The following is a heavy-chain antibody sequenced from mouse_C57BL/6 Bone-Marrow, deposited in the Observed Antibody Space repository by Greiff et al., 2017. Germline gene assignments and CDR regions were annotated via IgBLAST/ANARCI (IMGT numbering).Heavy chain of an antibody. CDR2: IYPTSGRT. CDR1: GYTFTSYW. J-gene: IGHJ2*01. CDR3: ARSGPLGRSFDY. V-gene: IGHV1-55*01. Sequence: QVQLQQPGAELVQPGASVKMSCKASGYTFTSYWITWVKQRPGQGLEWIGDIYPTSGRTNYNEKFKSKTILTVDTSYNQAFMQLSSLTSEDSAVFYCARSGPLGRSFDYWGQGTTLTVSS. D-gene: IGHD4-1*01.